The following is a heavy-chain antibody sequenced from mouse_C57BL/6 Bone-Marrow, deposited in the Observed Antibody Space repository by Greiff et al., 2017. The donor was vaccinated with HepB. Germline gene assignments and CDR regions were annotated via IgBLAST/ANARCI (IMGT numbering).Heavy chain of an antibody. CDR1: GYTFTDYY. V-gene: IGHV1-19*01. CDR3: EIYYYGSSYGY. CDR2: INPYNGDT. J-gene: IGHJ2*01. Sequence: EVQLQQSGPVLVKPGASVKMSCKASGYTFTDYYMNWVKQSHGKSLEWIGVINPYNGDTSYNQKFKGKATLTVDKSSSTAYMELNSLTSEDSAVYYCEIYYYGSSYGYWGQGTTLTVSS. D-gene: IGHD1-1*01.